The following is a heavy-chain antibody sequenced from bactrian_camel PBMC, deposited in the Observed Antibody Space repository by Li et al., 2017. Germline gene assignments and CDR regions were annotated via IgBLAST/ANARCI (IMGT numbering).Heavy chain of an antibody. Sequence: VQLVESGGGLVQPGGSLRLSCAASGFTFRTTDMSWVRQTPGEGLKWVSATNPGGSTDYADSVTGRFTISRDNAKNTVYLQMSSLTSEDTALYYCAAGPWYTDEYNYWGQGTQVTVS. CDR2: TNPGGST. V-gene: IGHV3S40*01. CDR3: AAGPWYTDEYNY. J-gene: IGHJ4*01. CDR1: GFTFRTTD. D-gene: IGHD6*01.